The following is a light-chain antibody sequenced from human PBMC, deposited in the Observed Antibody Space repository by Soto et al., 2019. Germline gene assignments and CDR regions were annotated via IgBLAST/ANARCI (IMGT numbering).Light chain of an antibody. CDR1: SRDVGGQNY. CDR3: CSHEGKNNYV. CDR2: AVS. V-gene: IGLV2-8*01. J-gene: IGLJ1*01. Sequence: QSVLTQPPSASGSPGQSVAISCTGTSRDVGGQNYVSWYQQHPGKAPKLIIYAVSNRPSGVPDRFSGSKSGNTASLTISGLRDEDEAEYYCCSHEGKNNYVFGTGTKVTV.